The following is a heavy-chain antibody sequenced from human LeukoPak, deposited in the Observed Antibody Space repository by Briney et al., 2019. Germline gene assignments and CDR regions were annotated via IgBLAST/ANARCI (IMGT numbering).Heavy chain of an antibody. CDR1: EFTFSSHS. Sequence: GGSLRLSRAASEFTFSSHSMNWVRQAPGKGLEWVSSISRSGGSIYYADSLKGRFTISRDNAKNSLYLQMNSLRAEDTAVYFCARSLKVSAALDVFDIWGQGTMVTVSS. V-gene: IGHV3-21*01. CDR2: ISRSGGSI. J-gene: IGHJ3*02. CDR3: ARSLKVSAALDVFDI. D-gene: IGHD2-2*01.